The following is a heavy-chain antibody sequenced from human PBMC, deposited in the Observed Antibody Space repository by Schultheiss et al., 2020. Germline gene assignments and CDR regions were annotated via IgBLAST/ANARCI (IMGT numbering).Heavy chain of an antibody. Sequence: GGSLRLSCAASGFTFSSYSMNWVRQAPGKGLEWVSSISSSSSYIYYADSVKGRFTISRDNAKNSLYLQMNSLRAEDTAVYYCAKTPAISGNPPVRLNYYYYMDVWGKGTTVTVSS. CDR3: AKTPAISGNPPVRLNYYYYMDV. CDR1: GFTFSSYS. V-gene: IGHV3-21*01. D-gene: IGHD3-10*01. J-gene: IGHJ6*03. CDR2: ISSSSSYI.